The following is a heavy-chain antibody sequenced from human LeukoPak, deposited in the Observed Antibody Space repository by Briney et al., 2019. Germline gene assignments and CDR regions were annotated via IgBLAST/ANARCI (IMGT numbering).Heavy chain of an antibody. CDR1: GGSISSYY. CDR2: IYYSGST. Sequence: SETLSLTCTVSGGSISSYYWSWIRQPPGKGLEWIGYIYYSGSTYYNPSLKSRVTISVDTSKNQFSLKLSSVTAADTAVYYCARSQKRTTGTTFYGMDVWGKGTTVTVSS. D-gene: IGHD1-1*01. J-gene: IGHJ6*04. CDR3: ARSQKRTTGTTFYGMDV. V-gene: IGHV4-59*01.